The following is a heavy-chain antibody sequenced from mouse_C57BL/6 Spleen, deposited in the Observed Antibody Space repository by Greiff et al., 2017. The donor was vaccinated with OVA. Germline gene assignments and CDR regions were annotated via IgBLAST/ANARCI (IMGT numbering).Heavy chain of an antibody. CDR3: ARRLGEDAMDY. Sequence: QVQLKESGPGLVQPSQSLSITCTVSGFSFTSYGVHWVRQSPGKGLEWLGVIWRGGSSANNAAFISRLSISKDNSKNQVFFKMNRLQADDTAIYYCARRLGEDAMDYWGQGTSGTVSS. CDR1: GFSFTSYG. D-gene: IGHD4-1*01. CDR2: IWRGGSS. J-gene: IGHJ4*01. V-gene: IGHV2-2*01.